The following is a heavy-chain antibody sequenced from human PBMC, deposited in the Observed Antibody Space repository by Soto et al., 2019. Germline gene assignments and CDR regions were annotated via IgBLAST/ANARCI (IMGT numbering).Heavy chain of an antibody. Sequence: EVQLVESGGGLVQPGGSLRLSCAASGFTFSNFWMSWVRQAPGKGLEWVASIQQDGSDKYYVDSVKGRFIISRDNAKNSLSLQMNSLRAEDTAVYYCTTNTVTKVDDSWGQGTLVTVSS. V-gene: IGHV3-7*03. CDR1: GFTFSNFW. D-gene: IGHD4-17*01. CDR3: TTNTVTKVDDS. J-gene: IGHJ4*02. CDR2: IQQDGSDK.